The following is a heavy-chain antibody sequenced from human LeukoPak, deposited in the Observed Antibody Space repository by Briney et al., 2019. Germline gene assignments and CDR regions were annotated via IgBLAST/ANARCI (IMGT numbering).Heavy chain of an antibody. J-gene: IGHJ6*02. CDR2: IYYRGRT. CDR3: ARDDWGYGIDV. D-gene: IGHD2-21*01. CDR1: GGSISSGDYH. Sequence: SETLSLTCTVSGGSISSGDYHWTWIRQPRGKGLEWIGYIYYRGRTQYNPSLESRVTISVDTSNNHFSLKLTSVTAADTAVYYCARDDWGYGIDVWGQGTTVIVSS. V-gene: IGHV4-30-4*01.